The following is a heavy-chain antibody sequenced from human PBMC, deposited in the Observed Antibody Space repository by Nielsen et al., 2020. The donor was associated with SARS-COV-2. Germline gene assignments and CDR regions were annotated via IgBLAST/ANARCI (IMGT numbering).Heavy chain of an antibody. Sequence: ASVKVSCKVSGGALTLFSMHWVRQAPGKGLEWMGEFDPQDGETTYAQKFQGRVTMTEDTSIDTAYLDLSGLTSDDTAVYYCARDGDDSYGYGESDWGQGTLVTVSS. J-gene: IGHJ4*02. CDR1: GGALTLFS. CDR3: ARDGDDSYGYGESD. V-gene: IGHV1-24*01. CDR2: FDPQDGET. D-gene: IGHD5-18*01.